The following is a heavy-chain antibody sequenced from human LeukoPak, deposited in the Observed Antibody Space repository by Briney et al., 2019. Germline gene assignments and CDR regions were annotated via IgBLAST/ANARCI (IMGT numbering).Heavy chain of an antibody. CDR1: GYSFSTYG. CDR2: ISTYNGNT. V-gene: IGHV1-18*01. J-gene: IGHJ5*02. Sequence: ASVKVSCKASGYSFSTYGISWVRQAPGQGLEWMGWISTYNGNTKYAQKLQGRVTMTTDASTGTAYMELRSLRSDDTAVYYCARGINWYDPWGQGTLVTVSS. CDR3: ARGINWYDP.